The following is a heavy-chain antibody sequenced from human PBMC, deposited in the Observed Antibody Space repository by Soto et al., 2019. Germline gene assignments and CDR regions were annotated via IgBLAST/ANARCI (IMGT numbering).Heavy chain of an antibody. CDR1: GYTFTRYG. Sequence: ASVKVSCKASGYTFTRYGFSWVRQAPGQGLEWMGWISAYNGDTNYPQKFQASVTMTTXTXXSXXXLXLXXLRXDDTAVYYCARSTGTYPPSRFYYCLYVWGQ. V-gene: IGHV1-18*01. CDR2: ISAYNGDT. D-gene: IGHD1-26*01. J-gene: IGHJ6*02. CDR3: ARSTGTYPPSRFYYCLYV.